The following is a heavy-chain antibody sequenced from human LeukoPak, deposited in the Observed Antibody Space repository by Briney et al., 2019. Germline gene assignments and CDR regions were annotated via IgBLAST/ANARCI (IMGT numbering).Heavy chain of an antibody. Sequence: GESLKISCKGSGYSFASYWIGWVRQMPGKGLEWMGIIYPGGSNTRYSPSFQGQVTISADKSISTAYLHWSSLEASDTAMYYCARQEGRLYYFDVWGRGTLVTVSS. J-gene: IGHJ2*01. CDR1: GYSFASYW. CDR3: ARQEGRLYYFDV. V-gene: IGHV5-51*01. CDR2: IYPGGSNT.